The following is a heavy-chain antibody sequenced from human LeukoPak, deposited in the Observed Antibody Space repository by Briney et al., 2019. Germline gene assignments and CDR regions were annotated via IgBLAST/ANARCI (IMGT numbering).Heavy chain of an antibody. V-gene: IGHV3-53*01. D-gene: IGHD4-17*01. CDR3: AKCYGDYVRYLDY. CDR2: LYSGSNN. CDR1: GFTVSSNC. J-gene: IGHJ4*02. Sequence: GGSLRLSCAASGFTVSSNCMSWVRPAPGEGLEWGSYLYSGSNNSYADNGKGRFTIARDNSKNTLYLQMNSVRAEDTAMYYCAKCYGDYVRYLDYWGQGTLATVSS.